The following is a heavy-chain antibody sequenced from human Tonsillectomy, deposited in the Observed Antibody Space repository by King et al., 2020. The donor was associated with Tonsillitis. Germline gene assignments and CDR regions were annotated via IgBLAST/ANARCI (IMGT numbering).Heavy chain of an antibody. V-gene: IGHV1-46*03. CDR2: INPSGGSA. Sequence: QLVQSGAEVKKPGASVKVSCKASGYTFSSYYIHWVRQAPGQGLEWMGIINPSGGSAIYPQKFQGRVTMTRDTAMSTVNMELSSLRSQDTAGFYCARSGTTMASAHFDYWGQGTLVTVSS. CDR1: GYTFSSYY. J-gene: IGHJ4*02. CDR3: ARSGTTMASAHFDY. D-gene: IGHD5-18*01.